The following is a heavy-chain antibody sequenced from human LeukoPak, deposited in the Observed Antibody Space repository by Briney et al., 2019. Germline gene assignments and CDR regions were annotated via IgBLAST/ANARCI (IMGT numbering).Heavy chain of an antibody. V-gene: IGHV4-59*12. CDR1: GGSISSYY. Sequence: PSETLSLTCTVSGGSISSYYWSWIRQPPGKGLEWIGYIYYSGSTNYNPSLKSRVTISVDTSKNQFSLKLSSVTAADTAVYYCARDRSEDGPGGDYWGQGTLVTVSS. J-gene: IGHJ4*02. D-gene: IGHD2-15*01. CDR2: IYYSGST. CDR3: ARDRSEDGPGGDY.